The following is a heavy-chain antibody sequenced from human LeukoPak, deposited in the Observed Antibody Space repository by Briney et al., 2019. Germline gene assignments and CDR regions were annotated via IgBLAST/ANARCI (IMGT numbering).Heavy chain of an antibody. J-gene: IGHJ6*03. CDR3: ARTGTKPVYYYFYMDV. CDR2: INHSGST. Sequence: SSETLSLTCAVYGGSFSGYYWSWIRQPPGKGLEWIGEINHSGSTNYNPSLKSRVTISVDTSKNQFSLKLSSVTAADTAVYYCARTGTKPVYYYFYMDVWGKGTTVTVSS. D-gene: IGHD1-1*01. CDR1: GGSFSGYY. V-gene: IGHV4-34*01.